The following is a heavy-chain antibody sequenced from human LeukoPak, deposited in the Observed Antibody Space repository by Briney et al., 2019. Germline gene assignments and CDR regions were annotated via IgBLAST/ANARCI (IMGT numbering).Heavy chain of an antibody. Sequence: SETLSLTCTVSGGSISSGDYYWSWIRQPPGKGLEGIGYIYYSGSTYYNPSLKSRVTISVDTSKNQFSLKLSSVTAADTAVYYCAREGYFDGAFDIWGQGTMVTVSS. J-gene: IGHJ3*02. D-gene: IGHD3-9*01. CDR2: IYYSGST. V-gene: IGHV4-30-4*01. CDR3: AREGYFDGAFDI. CDR1: GGSISSGDYY.